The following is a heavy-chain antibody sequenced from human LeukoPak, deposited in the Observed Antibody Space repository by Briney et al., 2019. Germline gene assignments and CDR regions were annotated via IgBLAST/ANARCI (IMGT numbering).Heavy chain of an antibody. CDR2: ISSSGSTI. Sequence: PGGSLRLSCAASGFTFSDYYMSWIRQAPGKGLEWVPYISSSGSTIYYADSVKGRFTISRDNAKNSLYLQMNSLRAEDTAVYYCARVKVVAATQVVGNWFDPWGQGTLVTVSS. CDR1: GFTFSDYY. D-gene: IGHD2-15*01. V-gene: IGHV3-11*04. J-gene: IGHJ5*02. CDR3: ARVKVVAATQVVGNWFDP.